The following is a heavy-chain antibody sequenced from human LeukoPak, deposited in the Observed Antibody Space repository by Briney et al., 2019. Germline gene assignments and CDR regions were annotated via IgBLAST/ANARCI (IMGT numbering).Heavy chain of an antibody. CDR1: GGTFSSYA. CDR3: ASEEYYYDSSGYYNAFDI. D-gene: IGHD3-22*01. V-gene: IGHV1-69*13. J-gene: IGHJ3*02. CDR2: IIPIFGTA. Sequence: VASVKVSCKASGGTFSSYAISWVRQAPGQGLEWMGGIIPIFGTANYAQKFQGRVTITADESTSTAYMELSSLRSEDTAVYYCASEEYYYDSSGYYNAFDIWGQGTMVTVSS.